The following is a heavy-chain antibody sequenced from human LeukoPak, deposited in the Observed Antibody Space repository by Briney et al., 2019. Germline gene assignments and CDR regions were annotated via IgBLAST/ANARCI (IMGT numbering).Heavy chain of an antibody. J-gene: IGHJ4*02. CDR1: GGSISSYY. V-gene: IGHV4-59*12. CDR2: IYYSGST. D-gene: IGHD5-24*01. Sequence: SGTLSLTCTVSGGSISSYYWSWIRQPPGKGLEWIGYIYYSGSTNYNPSLKSRVTISVDTSKNQFSLQLNSVTPEDTAVYYCAREAEITRFDYWGQGTLVTVSS. CDR3: AREAEITRFDY.